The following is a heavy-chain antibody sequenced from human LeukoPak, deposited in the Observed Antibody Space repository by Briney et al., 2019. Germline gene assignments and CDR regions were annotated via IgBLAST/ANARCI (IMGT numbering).Heavy chain of an antibody. CDR2: ISWPSSFT. CDR3: ARPLRTGSSGPDY. CDR1: GFSFSSYW. J-gene: IGHJ4*02. D-gene: IGHD6-6*01. Sequence: GGSLRLSRAASGFSFSSYWMTWVRQAPGKGLEWVSYISWPSSFTNYADSVKGRFTISRDNAKKLLFLQMNSLRADDTAVYYCARPLRTGSSGPDYWGQGTLVTVSS. V-gene: IGHV3-21*05.